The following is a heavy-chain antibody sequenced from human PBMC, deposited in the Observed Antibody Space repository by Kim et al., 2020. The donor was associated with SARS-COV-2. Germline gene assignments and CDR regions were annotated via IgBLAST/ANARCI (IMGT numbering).Heavy chain of an antibody. CDR3: ARERGGRDEPPRGAFDI. V-gene: IGHV4-61*01. CDR2: IYYSGST. CDR1: GGSVSSGSYY. Sequence: SETLSLTCTVSGGSVSSGSYYWSWIRQPPGKGLEWIGYIYYSGSTNYNPSLKSRVTISVDTSKNQFSLKLSSVTAADTAVYYCARERGGRDEPPRGAFDIWGQGTMVTVSS. D-gene: IGHD3-16*01. J-gene: IGHJ3*02.